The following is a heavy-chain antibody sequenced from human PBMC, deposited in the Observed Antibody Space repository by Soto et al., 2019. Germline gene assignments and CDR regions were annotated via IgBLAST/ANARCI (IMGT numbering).Heavy chain of an antibody. J-gene: IGHJ4*02. V-gene: IGHV3-74*01. CDR1: GFSFSSYW. Sequence: EVQLVESGGGLVQPGGSLRLSCAASGFSFSSYWMHWVRQAPGKGLVWVSRISSDGSSTRYAESVMGRFTISRDNAKNTLYLQMDSLRVEETAVYYCARDGTKGDNGALSFDYWGQGALVSVSS. D-gene: IGHD2-8*01. CDR2: ISSDGSST. CDR3: ARDGTKGDNGALSFDY.